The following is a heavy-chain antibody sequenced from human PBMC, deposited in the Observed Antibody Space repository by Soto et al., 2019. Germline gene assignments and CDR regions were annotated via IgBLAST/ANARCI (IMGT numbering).Heavy chain of an antibody. CDR3: AKARCTTSNCYIPDY. Sequence: GGSLRLSCAASGFSFSTYTMSWVRRAPGKGLEWVSAISGSGGSPSYADSVQGRFTISRDNPKKTLYLQMNSLRAEDTAVYYCAKARCTTSNCYIPDYWGQGTLVTVSS. V-gene: IGHV3-23*01. J-gene: IGHJ4*02. D-gene: IGHD2-8*01. CDR2: ISGSGGSP. CDR1: GFSFSTYT.